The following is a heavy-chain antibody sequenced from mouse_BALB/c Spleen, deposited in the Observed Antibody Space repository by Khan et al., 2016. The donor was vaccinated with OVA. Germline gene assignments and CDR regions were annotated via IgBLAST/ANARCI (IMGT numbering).Heavy chain of an antibody. CDR2: TTSGGSYT. Sequence: EVELVESGGDLVKPGGSLKLSCAASGFTLSSYGMSWVRQTPDKRLEWVATTTSGGSYTYYPDSVKGRVTISRDTATNTLYLQTSRLKSEDTATSYCARLGKSWGQGTLVTVSA. CDR1: GFTLSSYG. CDR3: ARLGKS. J-gene: IGHJ3*01. V-gene: IGHV5-6*01. D-gene: IGHD2-1*01.